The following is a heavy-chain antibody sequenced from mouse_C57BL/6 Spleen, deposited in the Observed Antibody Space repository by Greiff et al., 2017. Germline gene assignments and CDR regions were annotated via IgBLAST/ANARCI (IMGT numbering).Heavy chain of an antibody. CDR3: ARGTTVVADYYAMDY. D-gene: IGHD1-1*01. Sequence: EVMLVESVAELVRPGASVKLSCTASGFNIKNTYMHWVKQRPEQGLEWIGRIDPANGNTKYAPKFQGKATITADTSSNTAYLQLSSLTSEDTAIYYCARGTTVVADYYAMDYWGQGTSVTVSS. CDR2: IDPANGNT. CDR1: GFNIKNTY. V-gene: IGHV14-3*01. J-gene: IGHJ4*01.